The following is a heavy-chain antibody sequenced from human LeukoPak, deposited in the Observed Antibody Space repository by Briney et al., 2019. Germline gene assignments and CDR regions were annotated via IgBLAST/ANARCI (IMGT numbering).Heavy chain of an antibody. D-gene: IGHD5-24*01. V-gene: IGHV4-59*01. CDR3: AREVWMATTRPLGLDYYYMDV. CDR2: IYYSGST. J-gene: IGHJ6*03. Sequence: PSETLSLTCTVSGGSISSYYWSWTRQPPGKGLEWIGYIYYSGSTNYNPSLKSRVTISVDTSKNQFSLKLSSVTAADTAVYYCAREVWMATTRPLGLDYYYMDVWGKGTTVTISS. CDR1: GGSISSYY.